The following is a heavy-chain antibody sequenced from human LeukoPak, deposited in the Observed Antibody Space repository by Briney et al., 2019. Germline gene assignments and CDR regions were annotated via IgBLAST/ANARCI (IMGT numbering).Heavy chain of an antibody. CDR3: ARVGSGYSGYEISGVGPYFDY. Sequence: PSETLSLTCTVSGGSISSSSYYWGWIRQPPGKGLEWIGYIYYSGSTYYNPSLKSRVTISVDTSKNQFSLKLSSVTAADTAVYYCARVGSGYSGYEISGVGPYFDYWGQGTLVTVSS. CDR1: GGSISSSSYY. CDR2: IYYSGST. J-gene: IGHJ4*02. V-gene: IGHV4-31*03. D-gene: IGHD5-12*01.